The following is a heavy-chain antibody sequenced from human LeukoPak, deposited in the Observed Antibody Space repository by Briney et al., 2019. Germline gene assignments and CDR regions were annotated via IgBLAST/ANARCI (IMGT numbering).Heavy chain of an antibody. J-gene: IGHJ6*03. CDR3: ASCRGVQSFDGYMDV. CDR2: INPSGGST. CDR1: GYTFTSYY. V-gene: IGHV1-46*01. Sequence: ASVKVSCKASGYTFTSYYMHWVRQAPGQGLERMGIINPSGGSTSYAQKFQGRVTMTRDMSTSTAYMELSSLRSEDTAVYYCASCRGVQSFDGYMDVWGKGTTVTVSS. D-gene: IGHD2-15*01.